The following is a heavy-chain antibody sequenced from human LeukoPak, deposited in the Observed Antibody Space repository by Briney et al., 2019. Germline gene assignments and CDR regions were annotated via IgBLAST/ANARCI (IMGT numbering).Heavy chain of an antibody. CDR1: GFTFSSYS. D-gene: IGHD2-15*01. Sequence: GGSLRLSCAASGFTFSSYSMNWVRQAPGKGLEWVSSISSSSSYIYYADSVKGRFTISRDNAKNSQYLQMNSLRAEDTAVYYCARDLIGYCSGGSCYPFDPWGQGTLVTVSS. V-gene: IGHV3-21*01. CDR3: ARDLIGYCSGGSCYPFDP. J-gene: IGHJ5*02. CDR2: ISSSSSYI.